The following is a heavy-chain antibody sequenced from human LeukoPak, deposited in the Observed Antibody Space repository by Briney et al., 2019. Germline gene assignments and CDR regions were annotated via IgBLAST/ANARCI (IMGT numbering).Heavy chain of an antibody. J-gene: IGHJ5*02. CDR2: IYWNDDK. D-gene: IGHD2/OR15-2a*01. V-gene: IGHV2-5*01. Sequence: SGPTLVKPTQTLTVTCTFSGFSLSTSGVGVGWIRQPPGKALEWLALIYWNDDKRYSPSLKSRLTITKDTSKNQVVLTMTNMDPVDIATYYCAHKAVYQPLLSTWGQGTLVTVSS. CDR3: AHKAVYQPLLST. CDR1: GFSLSTSGVG.